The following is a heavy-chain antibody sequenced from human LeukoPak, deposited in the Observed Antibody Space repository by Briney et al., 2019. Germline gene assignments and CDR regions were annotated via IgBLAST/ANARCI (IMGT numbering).Heavy chain of an antibody. CDR2: IYTSGST. J-gene: IGHJ4*02. V-gene: IGHV4-4*07. Sequence: PSETLSLTCTVSGGSISSYYWSWIRQPAGKGLEWIGRIYTSGSTNYNPPLKSRVTMSVDTSKNQFSLKLSSVTAADTAVYYCARESGRDGYNYPYYFDYWGQGTLVTVSS. CDR1: GGSISSYY. CDR3: ARESGRDGYNYPYYFDY. D-gene: IGHD5-24*01.